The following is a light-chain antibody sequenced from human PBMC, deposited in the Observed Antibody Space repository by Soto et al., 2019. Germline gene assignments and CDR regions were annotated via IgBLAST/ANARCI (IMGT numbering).Light chain of an antibody. CDR3: LQDYNYPRT. Sequence: AIQMTQSPSSLSASVGDRVTITCRASQGIRDDLGWYQQKPGKAPKLLIYAASSLQSGVPSRFSGSGFGADFTLTLSSLQPEDSATYYCLQDYNYPRTFGQGTKVEIK. CDR2: AAS. J-gene: IGKJ1*01. CDR1: QGIRDD. V-gene: IGKV1-6*01.